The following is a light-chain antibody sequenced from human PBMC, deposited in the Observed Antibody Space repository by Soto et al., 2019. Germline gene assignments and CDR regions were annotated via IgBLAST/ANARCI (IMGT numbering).Light chain of an antibody. J-gene: IGKJ3*01. CDR2: GAS. V-gene: IGKV3-15*01. CDR3: QQANSFL. Sequence: EIEMTQSPATLSVSPGERATLSCRASQSVSSNLAWYQQKPGQAPGLLIYGASTRATGIPARFSGSGSGTEFTLTISSLQPEDFATYCCQQANSFLFGPGTKVDIK. CDR1: QSVSSN.